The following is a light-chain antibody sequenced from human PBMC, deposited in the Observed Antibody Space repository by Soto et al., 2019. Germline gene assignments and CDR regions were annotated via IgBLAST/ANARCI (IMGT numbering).Light chain of an antibody. CDR1: QGINSF. Sequence: NQLTQSPSSLSASVGGRVTITCRASQGINSFLAWYQQKPGKAPKLLIYAASSLQSGVPSRFSGSGSGTDFTLTISSLQPEDFATYYCQQSYSTPLITFGQGTRLEIK. J-gene: IGKJ5*01. CDR3: QQSYSTPLIT. V-gene: IGKV1-39*01. CDR2: AAS.